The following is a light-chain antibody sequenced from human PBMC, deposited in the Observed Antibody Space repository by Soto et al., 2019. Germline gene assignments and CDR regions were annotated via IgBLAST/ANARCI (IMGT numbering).Light chain of an antibody. Sequence: EIVLTQSPGTLSLSPGERATLSCRASETFSFRYLACYQQKPGQAPRPLIYGASRRATGIPDRFRGNGVGTDFTLTISRLEPEDFAVYFCQQFGSSFITFGQGTRLEI. J-gene: IGKJ5*01. CDR1: ETFSFRY. CDR3: QQFGSSFIT. CDR2: GAS. V-gene: IGKV3-20*01.